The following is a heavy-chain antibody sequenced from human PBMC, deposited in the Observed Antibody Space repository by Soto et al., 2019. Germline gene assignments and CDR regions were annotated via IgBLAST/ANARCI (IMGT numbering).Heavy chain of an antibody. V-gene: IGHV3-30*18. CDR2: ISYDGSNK. D-gene: IGHD3-22*01. J-gene: IGHJ2*01. CDR1: GFTFSSYG. CDR3: AKDTTYINYDSPHWYFDL. Sequence: QVQLVESGGGVVQPGRSLRLSCAASGFTFSSYGMHWVRQAPGKGLEWVAVISYDGSNKYYADSVKGRFTISRDNSKNTLYLQMNSLRAEDTAVYYCAKDTTYINYDSPHWYFDLWGRGTLVTVSS.